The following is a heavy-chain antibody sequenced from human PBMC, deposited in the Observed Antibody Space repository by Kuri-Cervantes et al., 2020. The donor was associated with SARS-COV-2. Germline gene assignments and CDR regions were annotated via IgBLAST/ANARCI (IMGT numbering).Heavy chain of an antibody. CDR3: ATGVRGYSYGPDY. V-gene: IGHV3-7*05. Sequence: GGSLRLSCAASGFTFSSYWMSWVRQAPGKGLEWVANIKQDGSEKYYVDSVKGRFTSSRDNAKNSLYLQMNSLRAEDTAVYYCATGVRGYSYGPDYWGQGTLVTVSS. D-gene: IGHD5-18*01. CDR1: GFTFSSYW. J-gene: IGHJ4*02. CDR2: IKQDGSEK.